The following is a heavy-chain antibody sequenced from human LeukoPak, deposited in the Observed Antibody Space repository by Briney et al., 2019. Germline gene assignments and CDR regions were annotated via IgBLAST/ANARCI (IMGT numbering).Heavy chain of an antibody. CDR2: IIPIFGTA. CDR3: ARTYGDNSFNY. V-gene: IGHV1-69*05. J-gene: IGHJ4*02. Sequence: GSSVKVSCXASGGTFSSYAISWVRQAPGQGLEWMGRIIPIFGTANYAQKFQDRVTITTDESTSTAYMELSSLRSEDTAVYYCARTYGDNSFNYWGQGTLVTVSS. D-gene: IGHD4-23*01. CDR1: GGTFSSYA.